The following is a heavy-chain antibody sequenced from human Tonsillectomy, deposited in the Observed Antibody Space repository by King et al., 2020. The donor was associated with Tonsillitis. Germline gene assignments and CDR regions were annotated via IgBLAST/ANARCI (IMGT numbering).Heavy chain of an antibody. D-gene: IGHD3-22*01. Sequence: VQLQQWGAGLLKPSETLSLTCAVYGGSFSGYYWSWLRQPPGKGLEWIGEINHSGSTNYNPSLKSRVTISVDTSKNQFSLKLSSVTAADTAVYYCAREVGYYYDSSGTYDYWGQGTLVTVSS. J-gene: IGHJ4*02. CDR1: GGSFSGYY. CDR2: INHSGST. V-gene: IGHV4-34*01. CDR3: AREVGYYYDSSGTYDY.